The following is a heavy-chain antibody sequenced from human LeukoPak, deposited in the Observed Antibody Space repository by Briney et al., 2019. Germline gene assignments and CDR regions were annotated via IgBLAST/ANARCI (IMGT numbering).Heavy chain of an antibody. Sequence: GGSLRLSCAASGFTFSDYYMSWIRQAPGKGLEWVSYISSSGSTIYYADSVKGRFTISRDNAKNSLYLQMNSLRAEDTAVYYCARDHSSGYADFDYWGQGTLVTVSS. D-gene: IGHD3-22*01. J-gene: IGHJ4*02. CDR2: ISSSGSTI. V-gene: IGHV3-11*01. CDR1: GFTFSDYY. CDR3: ARDHSSGYADFDY.